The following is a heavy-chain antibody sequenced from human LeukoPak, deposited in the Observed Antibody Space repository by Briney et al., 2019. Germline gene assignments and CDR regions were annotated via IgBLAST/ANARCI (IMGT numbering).Heavy chain of an antibody. V-gene: IGHV4-34*01. CDR1: GGSFSGYY. Sequence: PSETLSLTCAVYGGSFSGYYWSWIRQPPGKGLEWIGEINHSGSTNYNPSLKSRVTISVDTSKNQFSLKLSSVTAADTAVYYCARSGSSRLFFDYWGQGTLVTVSS. CDR3: ARSGSSRLFFDY. J-gene: IGHJ4*02. D-gene: IGHD6-13*01. CDR2: INHSGST.